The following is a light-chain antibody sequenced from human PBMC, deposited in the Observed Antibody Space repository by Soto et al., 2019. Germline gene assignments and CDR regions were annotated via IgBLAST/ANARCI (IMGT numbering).Light chain of an antibody. Sequence: QSVLTQPASVSGSPGQSITISCTGTNSDIGSYDYVSWYQHHPGTAPQLIIFEVTYRFSGVSGRFSASKSANTASLTISGLQPEDDAVYYFTSYSSIPPHVLFGGGTKVTVL. CDR3: TSYSSIPPHVL. CDR1: NSDIGSYDY. CDR2: EVT. V-gene: IGLV2-14*01. J-gene: IGLJ2*01.